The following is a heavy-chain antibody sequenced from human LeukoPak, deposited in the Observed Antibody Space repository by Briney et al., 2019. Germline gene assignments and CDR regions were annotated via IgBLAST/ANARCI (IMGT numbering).Heavy chain of an antibody. J-gene: IGHJ4*02. D-gene: IGHD4-17*01. CDR1: GGSFSGYY. Sequence: PSETLSLTCAVYGGSFSGYYWSWIRQPPGKGLEWIGEINHSGSTNYNPSLKSRVTISVDTSKNQFSLKLSSVTAADTAVYYCASFYGDLRDYFDYWGQGTLVTVSS. V-gene: IGHV4-34*01. CDR2: INHSGST. CDR3: ASFYGDLRDYFDY.